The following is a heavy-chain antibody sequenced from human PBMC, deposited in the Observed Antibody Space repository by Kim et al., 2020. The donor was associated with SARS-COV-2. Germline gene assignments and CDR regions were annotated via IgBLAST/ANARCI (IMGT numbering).Heavy chain of an antibody. CDR2: ISYDGSNK. J-gene: IGHJ4*01. D-gene: IGHD3-22*01. CDR3: ARDNGAITMIVVVSYYF. Sequence: GGSLRLSCAASGFTFSSYAMHWVRQAPGKGLEWVAVISYDGSNKYYADSVKGRFTISRDNSKNTLYLQMNSLRAEDTAVYYCARDNGAITMIVVVSYYF. V-gene: IGHV3-30*04. CDR1: GFTFSSYA.